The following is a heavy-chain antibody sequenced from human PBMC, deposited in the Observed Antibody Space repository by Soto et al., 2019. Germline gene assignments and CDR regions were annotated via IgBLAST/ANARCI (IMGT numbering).Heavy chain of an antibody. CDR2: IYYSGST. V-gene: IGHV4-39*01. CDR1: GGSISSSSYY. D-gene: IGHD4-17*01. J-gene: IGHJ5*02. CDR3: ARHMTTVRINWFDP. Sequence: PSETLSLTCTVSGGSISSSSYYWGWIRQPPGKGLEWIGSIYYSGSTYYNPSLKSRVTISVDTSKNQFSLKLSSVTAADTAVYYCARHMTTVRINWFDPWGQGTLVTVSS.